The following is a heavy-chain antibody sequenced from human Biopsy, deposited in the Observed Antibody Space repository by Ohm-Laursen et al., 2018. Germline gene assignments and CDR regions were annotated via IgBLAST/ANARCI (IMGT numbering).Heavy chain of an antibody. Sequence: SVKVSCKASSYTFTDYNIHWMRQAPRQGLKWLGYINCKTGATNYAQKFQGTVTMTRDTSISTAYLALGSLRSADTAIYYCARDPLNGHKHFDYWGQRSLVTVSS. D-gene: IGHD2-8*01. J-gene: IGHJ4*02. V-gene: IGHV1-2*02. CDR1: SYTFTDYN. CDR2: INCKTGAT. CDR3: ARDPLNGHKHFDY.